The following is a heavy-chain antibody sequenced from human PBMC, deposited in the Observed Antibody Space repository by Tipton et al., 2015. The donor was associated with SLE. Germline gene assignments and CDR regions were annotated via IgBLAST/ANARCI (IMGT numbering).Heavy chain of an antibody. V-gene: IGHV4-39*07. CDR2: VYYTGNT. D-gene: IGHD1-26*01. CDR3: ARGGLGVSYYYYMDV. Sequence: LRLSCIVSGDSISSSTYYWGWIRQPPGKGLEWVGTVYYTGNTFYNPSLKSRVTILVDTSKNQFSLKLSSVTAADTAVYYCARGGLGVSYYYYMDVWGKGTTVTVSS. J-gene: IGHJ6*03. CDR1: GDSISSSTYY.